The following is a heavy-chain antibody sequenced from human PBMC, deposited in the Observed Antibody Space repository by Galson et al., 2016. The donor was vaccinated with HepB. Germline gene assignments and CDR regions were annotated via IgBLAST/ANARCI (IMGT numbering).Heavy chain of an antibody. J-gene: IGHJ3*02. D-gene: IGHD3-22*01. CDR3: AGLIYYDSSAYLRAFDI. Sequence: QSGAEVKKPGESLRISCKGSGYGFTSYLIGWVRQMPGKGLEWMGIIYPGDSDTRYSPSFQGQVTISVDKSINTAHLQWSSLKASDTAMYYCAGLIYYDSSAYLRAFDIWGQGTMVTVSS. CDR1: GYGFTSYL. CDR2: IYPGDSDT. V-gene: IGHV5-51*01.